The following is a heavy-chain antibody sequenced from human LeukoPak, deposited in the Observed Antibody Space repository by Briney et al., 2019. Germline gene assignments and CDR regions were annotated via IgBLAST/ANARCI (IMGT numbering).Heavy chain of an antibody. D-gene: IGHD2-2*01. V-gene: IGHV3-7*01. CDR2: IKEDGSEK. CDR1: GFSFSNYW. J-gene: IGHJ4*02. Sequence: GGSLRLSCAASGFSFSNYWMSWVRQAPGKGLEWVANIKEDGSEKYYVDSVKGRFTISRDNAKNSLFLQMNSLRAEDTAVYYCARLLAYCSSTSCYYDYWGQGILVTVSS. CDR3: ARLLAYCSSTSCYYDY.